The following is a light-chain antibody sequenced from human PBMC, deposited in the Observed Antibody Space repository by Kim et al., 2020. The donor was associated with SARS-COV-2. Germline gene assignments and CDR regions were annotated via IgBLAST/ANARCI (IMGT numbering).Light chain of an antibody. CDR2: GAS. Sequence: SPGERATLSCRASQSVSSNYLAWYRQKPGQAPRLLIYGASSRATGIPDRFSGSGSGTDFTLTISRLEPEDFAVYYCQQYGTSPLTFGGGTKVDIK. J-gene: IGKJ4*01. V-gene: IGKV3-20*01. CDR1: QSVSSNY. CDR3: QQYGTSPLT.